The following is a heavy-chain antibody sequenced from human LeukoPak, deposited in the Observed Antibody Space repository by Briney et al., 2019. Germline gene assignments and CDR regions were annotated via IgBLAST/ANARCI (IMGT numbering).Heavy chain of an antibody. CDR1: GFTFSSYS. D-gene: IGHD3-22*01. J-gene: IGHJ3*02. V-gene: IGHV3-21*01. CDR2: ISSSSSYI. CDR3: ARDSSGTAGTAFDI. Sequence: GGSLRLSCAASGFTFSSYSMNWVRQAPGKGREWVSSISSSSSYIYYADSVKGRFTISRDNAKNSLYLQMNSLRAEDTAVYYCARDSSGTAGTAFDIWGLGTMVTVSS.